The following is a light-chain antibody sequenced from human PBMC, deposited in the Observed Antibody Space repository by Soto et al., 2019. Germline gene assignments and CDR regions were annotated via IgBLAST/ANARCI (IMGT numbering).Light chain of an antibody. V-gene: IGKV3-20*01. CDR2: GAS. J-gene: IGKJ1*01. CDR1: QSVTNSF. Sequence: EIVLAQSPGTLSLSPGERATLSCRASQSVTNSFLAWYQQKPGQAPRLLIYGASRRATGIPDRFTGRGSGTDFPLTISRLEPEDFAVYYCQQYVSSPWAFGQGTKVEI. CDR3: QQYVSSPWA.